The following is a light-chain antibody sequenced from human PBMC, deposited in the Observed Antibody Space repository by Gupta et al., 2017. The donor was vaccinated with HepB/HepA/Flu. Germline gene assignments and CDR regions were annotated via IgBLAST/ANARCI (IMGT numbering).Light chain of an antibody. CDR1: SSNVGNNY. Sequence: QSVLTQPPPLSAAPGQKVTIPCSGGSSNVGNNYVSWYQQLPGTAPKLLIYEDNKRPTGMPDRFSASKSGTSATLDITGLQTGDEADYYCGTWDGRTKIFGTGTKLTVL. J-gene: IGLJ1*01. V-gene: IGLV1-51*02. CDR3: GTWDGRTKI. CDR2: EDN.